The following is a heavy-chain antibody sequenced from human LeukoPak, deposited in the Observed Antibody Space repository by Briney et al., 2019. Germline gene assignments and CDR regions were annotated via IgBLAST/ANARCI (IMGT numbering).Heavy chain of an antibody. CDR2: IYYSGST. V-gene: IGHV4-59*01. J-gene: IGHJ4*02. Sequence: PLETLSLTCTVSGGSISSYYWSWIRQPPGKGLEWIGYIYYSGSTNYNPSLKSRVTISVDTSKNQFSLKLSSVTAADTAVYYCARFPFTGDLDYWGQGTLVTVSS. CDR1: GGSISSYY. CDR3: ARFPFTGDLDY. D-gene: IGHD3-16*01.